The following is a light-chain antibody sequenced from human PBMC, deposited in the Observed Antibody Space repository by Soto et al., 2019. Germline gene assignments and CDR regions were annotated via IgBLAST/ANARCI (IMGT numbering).Light chain of an antibody. J-gene: IGKJ2*03. CDR3: QHLRAYPFS. CDR1: QDISTS. Sequence: DIQLTQSPSFLSASVGDRVTVSCRASQDISTSFAWFQQKAGKVPQLLVYPASTLQDGVPSRFSGSGSGTYFTLTINNLQAEDFATYYCQHLRAYPFSFGQGTKLDIK. CDR2: PAS. V-gene: IGKV1-9*01.